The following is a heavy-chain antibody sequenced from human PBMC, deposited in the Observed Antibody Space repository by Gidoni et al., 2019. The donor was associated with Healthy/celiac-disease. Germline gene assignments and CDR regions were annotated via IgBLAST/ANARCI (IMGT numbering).Heavy chain of an antibody. CDR2: ISSSSSTI. CDR3: ARDPFRGYGDYGGLGGAFDY. CDR1: GFTFSSYS. V-gene: IGHV3-48*02. D-gene: IGHD4-17*01. J-gene: IGHJ4*02. Sequence: EVQLVESGGGLVQPGGALRLSCAASGFTFSSYSMNWVRQAPGKGLEGVSYISSSSSTIYYADSVKGRFTISRDNAKNSLYLQMNSLRDEDTAVYYCARDPFRGYGDYGGLGGAFDYWGQGTLVTVSS.